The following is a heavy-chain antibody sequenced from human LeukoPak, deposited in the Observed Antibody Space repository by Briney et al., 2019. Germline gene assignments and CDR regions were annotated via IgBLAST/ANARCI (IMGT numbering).Heavy chain of an antibody. D-gene: IGHD2-15*01. J-gene: IGHJ5*02. CDR1: GGSFSGYY. V-gene: IGHV4-34*01. CDR3: ATDPFYCSGGSCEFDP. Sequence: SETLSLTCAVYGGSFSGYYWSWIRQPPGKGLEWVGEINHSGSTNYNPSLKSRVTISVDPSKNQFSLKLSSVTAADTAVYYCATDPFYCSGGSCEFDPWGQGTLVTVSS. CDR2: INHSGST.